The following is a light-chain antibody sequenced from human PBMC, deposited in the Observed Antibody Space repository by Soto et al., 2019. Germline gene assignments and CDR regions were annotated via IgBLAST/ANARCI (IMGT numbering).Light chain of an antibody. Sequence: DIVMTQSPESLAVSLGERATINCKSSQSVLHYSNNKDYLAWYQQKPGQSPRLLIYWASTRESGVPDRFSGSGSGTDFTLTISSLQAGDVAVYYCQQYYTTPFTFGPGTKVDIK. CDR1: QSVLHYSNNKDY. CDR3: QQYYTTPFT. J-gene: IGKJ3*01. CDR2: WAS. V-gene: IGKV4-1*01.